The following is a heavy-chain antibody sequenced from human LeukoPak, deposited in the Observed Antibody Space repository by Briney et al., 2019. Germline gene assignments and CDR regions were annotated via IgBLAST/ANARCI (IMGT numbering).Heavy chain of an antibody. V-gene: IGHV1-3*01. CDR2: INGGNGET. CDR1: GYTFSAYV. D-gene: IGHD1-26*01. CDR3: ARGWWDLGEIPF. Sequence: ASVKVSCKGSGYTFSAYVLHWVRQAPGQSLEWMGWINGGNGETGYSENFHGRVTITRDAPAKTSYMELSSLGLEDTAVYYCARGWWDLGEIPFWGQGTLVTVSS. J-gene: IGHJ4*02.